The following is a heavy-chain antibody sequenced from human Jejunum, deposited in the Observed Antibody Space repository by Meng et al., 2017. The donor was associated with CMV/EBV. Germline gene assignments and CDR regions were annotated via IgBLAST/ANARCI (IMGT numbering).Heavy chain of an antibody. CDR2: IKSKADGGTS. D-gene: IGHD6-13*01. CDR1: AW. J-gene: IGHJ4*02. Sequence: AWLNWVRQAPGTVLDLVGRIKSKADGGTSEYTAPVKGRFTISRDDSKDTLSVQMNGLKTEDTAVYYCTIDRPGVYNSNWYPGNFGYWGQGTLVTVSS. CDR3: TIDRPGVYNSNWYPGNFGY. V-gene: IGHV3-15*07.